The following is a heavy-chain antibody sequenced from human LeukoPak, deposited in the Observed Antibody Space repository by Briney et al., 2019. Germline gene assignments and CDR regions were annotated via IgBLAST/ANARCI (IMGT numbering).Heavy chain of an antibody. V-gene: IGHV3-30*03. CDR1: GFTFSNYG. J-gene: IGHJ4*02. D-gene: IGHD3-10*01. CDR2: ISYDGNNK. Sequence: GGSLRLSCVASGFTFSNYGMHWARQAPGKGLEWVAVISYDGNNKYYADSVKGRFTISRDNSKNTLYVQMNSLRAEDTAVYYCARDRDPRAPGVFGYWGQGTLVTVSS. CDR3: ARDRDPRAPGVFGY.